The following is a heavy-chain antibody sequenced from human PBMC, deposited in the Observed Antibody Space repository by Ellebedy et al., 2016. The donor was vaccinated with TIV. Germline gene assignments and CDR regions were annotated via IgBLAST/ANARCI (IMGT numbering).Heavy chain of an antibody. V-gene: IGHV1-2*02. D-gene: IGHD2-2*01. CDR1: GYTFTGYY. Sequence: ASVKVSCXASGYTFTGYYMHWVRQAPGQGLEWMGWINPNSGGTNYAQKFQGRVTMTRDTSISTAYMELSSLRSEDTAVYYCATDQPCSSTSCQYYYYGMDVWGQGTTVTVSS. CDR3: ATDQPCSSTSCQYYYYGMDV. J-gene: IGHJ6*02. CDR2: INPNSGGT.